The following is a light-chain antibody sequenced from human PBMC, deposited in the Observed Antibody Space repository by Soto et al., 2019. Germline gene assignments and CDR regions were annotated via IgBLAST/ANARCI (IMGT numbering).Light chain of an antibody. CDR2: EVN. J-gene: IGLJ1*01. CDR1: SSDVGGYNY. CDR3: TSYAGGNNV. Sequence: QSVLTQPPSASGSPGQSVTISCTGTSSDVGGYNYVSWYQQYPGKVPKLMVYEVNKRPSGFPERFSGSKSGNTASLTVSGLQAEEEADYYCTSYAGGNNVFGTGTKLTVL. V-gene: IGLV2-8*01.